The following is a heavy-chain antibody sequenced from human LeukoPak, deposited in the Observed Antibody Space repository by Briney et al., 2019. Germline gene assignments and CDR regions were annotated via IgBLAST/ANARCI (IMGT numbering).Heavy chain of an antibody. CDR1: GFTLSSYW. CDR2: IKQDGSEK. D-gene: IGHD2-21*02. V-gene: IGHV3-7*01. Sequence: GGSLRLSCAASGFTLSSYWMSWVRQAPGKGLEWVANIKQDGSEKYYVDSVKGRFTISRDNAKNSLYLQMNSLRAEDTAVYYCAVTPPYYYYGMDVWGQGTTVTVS. CDR3: AVTPPYYYYGMDV. J-gene: IGHJ6*02.